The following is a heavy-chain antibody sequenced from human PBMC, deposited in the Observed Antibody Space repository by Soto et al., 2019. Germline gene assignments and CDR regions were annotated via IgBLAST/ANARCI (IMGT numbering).Heavy chain of an antibody. J-gene: IGHJ6*02. CDR2: IYYSGST. CDR1: GGSVSSGSYY. V-gene: IGHV4-61*01. D-gene: IGHD3-9*01. Sequence: SETLSLTCTVSGGSVSSGSYYWSWIRQPPGKGLEWIGYIYYSGSTNYNPSLKSRVTISVDTSKNQFSLKLSSVTAVDTAVYYCARDLLDYDILTGYYYYGMDVWGQGTTVTVAS. CDR3: ARDLLDYDILTGYYYYGMDV.